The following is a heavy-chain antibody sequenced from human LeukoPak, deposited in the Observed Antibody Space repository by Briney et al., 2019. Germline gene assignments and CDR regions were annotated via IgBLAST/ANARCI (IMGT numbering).Heavy chain of an antibody. CDR2: IFYSGST. J-gene: IGHJ3*02. CDR3: ARGKYYYDDSASVNRASRTAFDI. CDR1: GVSIGNYY. Sequence: SETLSLTCTVSGVSIGNYYWSWIRQPPGKALEWIGFIFYSGSTNYNPSLKSRVTISVDTSKSQFSLKLSSVTAADTAIYYCARGKYYYDDSASVNRASRTAFDIWAQGTMVIVSS. V-gene: IGHV4-59*01. D-gene: IGHD3-22*01.